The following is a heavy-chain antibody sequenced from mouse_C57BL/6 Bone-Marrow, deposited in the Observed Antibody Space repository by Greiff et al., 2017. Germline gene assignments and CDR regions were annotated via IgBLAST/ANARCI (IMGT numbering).Heavy chain of an antibody. Sequence: QVQLQQPGAELVRPGSSVKLSCKASGYTFTSYWMHWVKQRPIQGLEWIGNIDPSDSETHYNQKFKDKATLTVDKTSSTAYMQLSSLTSEDSSVYYCSKGGDCDYYYYAMDYWGQGTSVTVSS. CDR3: SKGGDCDYYYYAMDY. CDR1: GYTFTSYW. J-gene: IGHJ4*01. V-gene: IGHV1-52*01. CDR2: IDPSDSET. D-gene: IGHD2-13*01.